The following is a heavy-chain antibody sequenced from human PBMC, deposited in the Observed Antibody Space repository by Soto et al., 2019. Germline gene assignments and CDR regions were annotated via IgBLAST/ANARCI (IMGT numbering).Heavy chain of an antibody. D-gene: IGHD2-21*01. J-gene: IGHJ4*02. Sequence: PGGSLRLSCAASGFTFSSYGMHWVRQAPGKGLEWVAVISYDGSNKYYADSVKGRFTISRDNSKNTLYLQMNSLRAEDTAVYYCAKGREVTHSSLDYWGQGTLVTVSS. CDR3: AKGREVTHSSLDY. CDR1: GFTFSSYG. CDR2: ISYDGSNK. V-gene: IGHV3-30*18.